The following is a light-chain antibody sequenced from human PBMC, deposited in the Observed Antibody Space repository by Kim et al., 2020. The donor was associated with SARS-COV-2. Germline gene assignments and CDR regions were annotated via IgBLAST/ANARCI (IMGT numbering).Light chain of an antibody. CDR1: QSVGGDY. CDR3: QHYGFPPRT. Sequence: SPRERAPHSPGASQSVGGDYLAWYQKKPAQAPRLLIFGAPAGATGVPDGFGGSGSGTESTPTFARLRPGDCAVFYCQHYGFPPRTFGPGTKVYIK. V-gene: IGKV3-20*01. J-gene: IGKJ1*01. CDR2: GAP.